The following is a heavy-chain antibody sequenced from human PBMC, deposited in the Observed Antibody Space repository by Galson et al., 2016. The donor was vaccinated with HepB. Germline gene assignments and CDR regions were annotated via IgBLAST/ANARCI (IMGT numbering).Heavy chain of an antibody. Sequence: SLRLSCAASGFTFSTYWMHWVRQAPGKGLMWVSRINSDGSSTGFADSVKGRFTISRDNAKNTLYLQMNSLRAEDTAVYYCASSVRGSGSPPGGYWGQGTLGTVSS. CDR2: INSDGSST. D-gene: IGHD3-10*01. CDR1: GFTFSTYW. J-gene: IGHJ4*02. CDR3: ASSVRGSGSPPGGY. V-gene: IGHV3-74*01.